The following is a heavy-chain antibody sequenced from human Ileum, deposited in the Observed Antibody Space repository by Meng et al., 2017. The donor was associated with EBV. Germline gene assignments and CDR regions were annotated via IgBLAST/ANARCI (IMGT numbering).Heavy chain of an antibody. D-gene: IGHD3-10*01. CDR1: GCSLCTSVVG. V-gene: IGHV2-5*02. CDR2: IYWDDDT. CDR3: AHRPSMVRGVMYFDY. Sequence: QTTYPNSSPTLCDPTQTLTLTCTFSGCSLCTSVVGLCWIRHPPGKALEWLALIYWDDDTRYSPSLKRRLTITKDTSKNQVVLTMTNMDPVYTATYYCAHRPSMVRGVMYFDYWGRNPGHRLL. J-gene: IGHJ4*01.